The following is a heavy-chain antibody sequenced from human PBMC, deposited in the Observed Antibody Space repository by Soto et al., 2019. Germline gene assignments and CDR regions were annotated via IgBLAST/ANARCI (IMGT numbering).Heavy chain of an antibody. J-gene: IGHJ4*02. V-gene: IGHV4-39*01. CDR1: GGSISSSSYY. Sequence: PSETLSLTCTVSGGSISSSSYYWGWIRQPPGKGLEWIGSIYYSGSTYYNPSLKSRVTISVDTSKNQFSLKLSSVTAADTAVYYCARLLLAQIDYWGQGTLVTVSS. CDR3: ARLLLAQIDY. CDR2: IYYSGST. D-gene: IGHD3-3*02.